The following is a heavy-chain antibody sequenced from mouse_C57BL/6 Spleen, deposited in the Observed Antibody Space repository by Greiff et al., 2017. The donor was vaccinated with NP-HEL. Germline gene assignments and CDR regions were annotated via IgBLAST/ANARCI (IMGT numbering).Heavy chain of an antibody. CDR2: IHPNSGST. Sequence: VQLQQPGAELVKPGASVKLSCKASGYTFTSYWMHWVKQRPGQGLEWIGMIHPNSGSTNYNEKFESKATLTVDKSSSTAYMQLSSLTSEDSAVYYCATFTGTGAYWGQGTLGTVSA. D-gene: IGHD4-1*01. V-gene: IGHV1-64*01. J-gene: IGHJ3*01. CDR3: ATFTGTGAY. CDR1: GYTFTSYW.